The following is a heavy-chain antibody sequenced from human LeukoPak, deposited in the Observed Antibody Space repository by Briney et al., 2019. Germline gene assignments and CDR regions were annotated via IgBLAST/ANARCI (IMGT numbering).Heavy chain of an antibody. D-gene: IGHD5-18*01. Sequence: GGSLRLSCAASGFNFDDYAMHWVRQAPGKGLEWVSGISWNSNKIGYADSVKGRFTISRDNAKNSLYLQMNSLRAEDTAFYYCTKESWVQLWREFDYWGQGTLATVSS. CDR2: ISWNSNKI. CDR3: TKESWVQLWREFDY. V-gene: IGHV3-9*01. J-gene: IGHJ4*02. CDR1: GFNFDDYA.